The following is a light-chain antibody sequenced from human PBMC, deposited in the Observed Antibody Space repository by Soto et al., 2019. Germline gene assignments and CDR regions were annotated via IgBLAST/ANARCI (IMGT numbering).Light chain of an antibody. V-gene: IGKV3D-15*01. CDR2: DAS. CDR3: QQYNNWPPIT. CDR1: QRVRSN. Sequence: EIVMTQSPATLSVSAGERATLSCRARQRVRSNLAWYQQKPGQAPRLLIYDASTRATGIPARFSGSGSGTEFILTISSLQSEDFGVYYCQQYNNWPPITFGQGTRLE. J-gene: IGKJ5*01.